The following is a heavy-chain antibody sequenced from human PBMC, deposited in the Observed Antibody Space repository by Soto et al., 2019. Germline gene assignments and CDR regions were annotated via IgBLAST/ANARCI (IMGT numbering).Heavy chain of an antibody. CDR3: ARVPIGYDSSGYSNWFAT. J-gene: IGHJ5*02. CDR1: GGSISSYY. Sequence: PSETLSLTCTVSGGSISSYYWSWIRQPPGKGLEWIGYIYYSGSTNYNPSLKSRVTISVDTPKNQFSLKLSSVTAADTAVYYCARVPIGYDSSGYSNWFATWGQGTLVTVSS. V-gene: IGHV4-59*01. D-gene: IGHD3-22*01. CDR2: IYYSGST.